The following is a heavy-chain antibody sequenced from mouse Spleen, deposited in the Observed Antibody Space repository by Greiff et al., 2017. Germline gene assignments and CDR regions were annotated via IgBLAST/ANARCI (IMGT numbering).Heavy chain of an antibody. CDR3: AKNYWGYDNAMDY. J-gene: IGHJ4*01. CDR2: IWRGGST. Sequence: QVQLKESGPSLVQPSQSLSITCTVSGFSLTSYGVHWVRQSPGKGLEWLGVIWRGGSTDYNAAFMSRLSITKDNSKSQVFFKMNSLQADDTAIYYCAKNYWGYDNAMDYWGQGTSVTVSS. D-gene: IGHD2-14*01. CDR1: GFSLTSYG. V-gene: IGHV2-5-1*01.